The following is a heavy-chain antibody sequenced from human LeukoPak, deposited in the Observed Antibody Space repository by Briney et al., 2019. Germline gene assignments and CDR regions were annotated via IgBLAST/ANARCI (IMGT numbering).Heavy chain of an antibody. CDR2: IYYSGNT. CDR3: ASLKTVPAATTYYYYGMDV. D-gene: IGHD2-2*01. J-gene: IGHJ6*02. Sequence: SETLSLTCTVSGGSIRSSNHYWGWIRQPPGKGLEWIGSIYYSGNTYYNPSLKSRVTISVDTSKNQFSLKLSSVTAADTAVYYCASLKTVPAATTYYYYGMDVWGQGTTVTVSS. V-gene: IGHV4-39*01. CDR1: GGSIRSSNHY.